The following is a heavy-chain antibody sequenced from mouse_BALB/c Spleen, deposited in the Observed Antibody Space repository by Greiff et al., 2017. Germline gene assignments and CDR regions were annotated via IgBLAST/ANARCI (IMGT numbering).Heavy chain of an antibody. J-gene: IGHJ3*01. CDR3: ARDNYYGSSYSWFAY. Sequence: VKVVESGPGLVAPSQSLSITCTVSGFSLTGYGVNWVRQPPGKGLEWLGMIWGDGSTDYNSALKSRLSISKDNSKSQVFLKMNSLQTDDTARYYCARDNYYGSSYSWFAYWGQGTLVTVSA. D-gene: IGHD1-1*01. CDR2: IWGDGST. CDR1: GFSLTGYG. V-gene: IGHV2-6-7*01.